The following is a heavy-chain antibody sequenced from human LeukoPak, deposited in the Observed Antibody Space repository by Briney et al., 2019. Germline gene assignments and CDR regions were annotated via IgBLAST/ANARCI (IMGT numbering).Heavy chain of an antibody. Sequence: GGSLRLSRAASGFTFSSYWMSWVRQAPGKGLEWVANIKQDGSEKYYVDSVKGRFTISRDNAKNSLYLQMNSLRAEDTAVYYCARDQGGSYGGYFDYWGQGTLVTVSS. V-gene: IGHV3-7*01. CDR2: IKQDGSEK. J-gene: IGHJ4*02. D-gene: IGHD1-26*01. CDR1: GFTFSSYW. CDR3: ARDQGGSYGGYFDY.